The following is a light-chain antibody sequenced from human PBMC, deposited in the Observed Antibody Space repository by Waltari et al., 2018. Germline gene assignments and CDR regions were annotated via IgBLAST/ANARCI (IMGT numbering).Light chain of an antibody. Sequence: QSALTQPASVSGSPGQSITIPCIGTSSDVGGYDYVSWYQQHPGKPPKLMIYDVTNRPSGVSDRFSGSKSGNTASLTISGLQAEDEADYYCSSFTSSSTLVFGGGTELTVL. CDR1: SSDVGGYDY. CDR2: DVT. J-gene: IGLJ2*01. CDR3: SSFTSSSTLV. V-gene: IGLV2-14*03.